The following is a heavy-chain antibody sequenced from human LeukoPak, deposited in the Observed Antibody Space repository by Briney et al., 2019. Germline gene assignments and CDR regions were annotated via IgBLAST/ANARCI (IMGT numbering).Heavy chain of an antibody. J-gene: IGHJ4*02. CDR1: GGSISSSSYY. CDR3: ARREQEFFDY. D-gene: IGHD1/OR15-1a*01. CDR2: IYYSGST. V-gene: IGHV4-39*01. Sequence: PSETLSLTCTVSGGSISSSSYYWGWIRQPPGKGLEWIGSIYYSGSTYYNPSLKSRVTISVHTSKNQFSLKLSSVTAADTAVYYCARREQEFFDYWGQGTLVTVSS.